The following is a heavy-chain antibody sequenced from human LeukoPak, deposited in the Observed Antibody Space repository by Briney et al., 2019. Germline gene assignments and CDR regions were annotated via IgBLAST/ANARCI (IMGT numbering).Heavy chain of an antibody. CDR2: ISSSASTI. D-gene: IGHD3-10*01. CDR3: ARAFKHYYYGSGSYYTD. CDR1: GFTFSSYS. J-gene: IGHJ4*02. Sequence: QPGGSLRLSCAASGFTFSSYSMNWVRQAPGKGLEWVSYISSSASTIYYADSVKGRFTISRDNAKNSLYLQMNSLRAEDTAVYYCARAFKHYYYGSGSYYTDWGQGTLVTVSS. V-gene: IGHV3-48*01.